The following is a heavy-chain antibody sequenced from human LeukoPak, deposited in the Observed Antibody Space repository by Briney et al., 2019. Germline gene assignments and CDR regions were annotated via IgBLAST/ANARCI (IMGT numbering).Heavy chain of an antibody. Sequence: ASVKVSCKTSGGTVSSFALSWMRQAPGQGPEWMGGFIPILRTPKDAQKFQGRVTITTDESTDTLYMELSGRRVEDTAVYYCATPSRGHAFDIWGQGTMVTV. CDR2: FIPILRTP. CDR1: GGTVSSFA. CDR3: ATPSRGHAFDI. D-gene: IGHD3-10*01. V-gene: IGHV1-69*05. J-gene: IGHJ3*02.